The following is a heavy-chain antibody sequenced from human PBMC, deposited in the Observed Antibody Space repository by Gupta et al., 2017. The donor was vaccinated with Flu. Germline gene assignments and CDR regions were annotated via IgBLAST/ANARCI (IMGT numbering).Heavy chain of an antibody. CDR2: IYASGAT. CDR1: GFSVHNNY. J-gene: IGHJ6*02. D-gene: IGHD6-13*01. V-gene: IGHV3-53*04. CDR3: ARGSRWGFYGMDV. Sequence: EVQLVESGGGLVQPGGSLRLSCAASGFSVHNNYMNWVRQAPGKGLEWVSVIYASGATFYADSVKGRFTISRYASTNRLFLQMNSLRSEDTAIYYCARGSRWGFYGMDVWGQGTTVAVSS.